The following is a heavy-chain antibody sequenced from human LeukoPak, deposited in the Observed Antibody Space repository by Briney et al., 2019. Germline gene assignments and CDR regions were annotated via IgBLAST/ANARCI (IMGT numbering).Heavy chain of an antibody. CDR3: ARDSGYSYALDY. V-gene: IGHV4-59*01. CDR1: GGSISSYY. J-gene: IGHJ4*02. CDR2: IYYSGST. Sequence: SETLSLTCTVSGGSISSYYWSWIRQPPGKGLEWIGYIYYSGSTNYNPSLKSRVTISVDTSKNQFSLKLSSVTAADTAVYYCARDSGYSYALDYWGQETLVTVSS. D-gene: IGHD5-18*01.